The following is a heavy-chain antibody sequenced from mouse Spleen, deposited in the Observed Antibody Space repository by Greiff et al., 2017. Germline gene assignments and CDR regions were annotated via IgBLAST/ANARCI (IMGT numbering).Heavy chain of an antibody. CDR2: INPNNGGT. CDR3: ARERTMGYFDY. V-gene: IGHV1-18*01. D-gene: IGHD1-1*02. J-gene: IGHJ2*01. CDR1: GYTFTDYN. Sequence: EVHLVESGPELVKPGASVKIPCKASGYTFTDYNMDWVKQSHGKSLEWIGDINPNNGGTIYNQKFKGKATLTVDKSSSTAYMELRSLTSEDTAVYYCARERTMGYFDYWGQGTTLTVSS.